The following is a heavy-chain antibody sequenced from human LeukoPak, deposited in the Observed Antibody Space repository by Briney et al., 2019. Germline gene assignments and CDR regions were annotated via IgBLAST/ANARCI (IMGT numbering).Heavy chain of an antibody. CDR3: VRALMGTSDH. V-gene: IGHV3-74*01. D-gene: IGHD7-27*01. Sequence: GSLRLSCAASGFTFSRDWMHWVRQAPGKGLVWVSRMNSDGSTTNYADSVKGRFTISRDNAKNTLYLQMNSLRAEGTAVYYCVRALMGTSDHWGQGSLVTVSS. J-gene: IGHJ4*02. CDR1: GFTFSRDW. CDR2: MNSDGSTT.